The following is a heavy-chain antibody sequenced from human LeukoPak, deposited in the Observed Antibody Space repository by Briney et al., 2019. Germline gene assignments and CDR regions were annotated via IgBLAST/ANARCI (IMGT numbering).Heavy chain of an antibody. CDR2: IYYSGST. Sequence: SETLSLTCTVSCGSISSGDYYWSWIRQPRGKGLEWIGYIYYSGSTCYNPSLKSRVTISVDTSKNQFSLKLSSVTAADTAVYYCARDASYDILTGYVSWGQGTLVTVSS. CDR3: ARDASYDILTGYVS. J-gene: IGHJ5*02. V-gene: IGHV4-30-4*08. CDR1: CGSISSGDYY. D-gene: IGHD3-9*01.